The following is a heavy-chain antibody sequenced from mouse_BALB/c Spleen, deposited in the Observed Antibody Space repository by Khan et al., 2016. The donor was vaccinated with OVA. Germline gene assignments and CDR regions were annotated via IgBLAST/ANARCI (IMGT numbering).Heavy chain of an antibody. CDR2: MWAGGST. V-gene: IGHV2-9*02. Sequence: QVRLKESGPGLVAPSQSLSITCTVSGFSLTNYGVHWVRQSPGKGLEWLGVMWAGGSTNYNSALMSRLNITKDNSKSQIFLKVNSLQTDDTAMYYCARPYYGSAWFAYWGQGTLVTVSA. CDR1: GFSLTNYG. D-gene: IGHD1-1*01. CDR3: ARPYYGSAWFAY. J-gene: IGHJ3*01.